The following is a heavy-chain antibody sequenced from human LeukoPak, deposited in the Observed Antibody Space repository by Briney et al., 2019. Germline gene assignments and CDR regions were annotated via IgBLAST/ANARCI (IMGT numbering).Heavy chain of an antibody. J-gene: IGHJ5*02. CDR1: GGSISSYY. D-gene: IGHD6-19*01. CDR3: ARQIAVSSFDP. CDR2: IYYSGST. Sequence: SETLSLTCTVSGGSISSYYWSWIRQPPGRGLEWIGYIYYSGSTNYNPSLKSRVTISVDTSKNQFSLKLSSVTAADTAVYYCARQIAVSSFDPWGQGTLVTVSS. V-gene: IGHV4-59*08.